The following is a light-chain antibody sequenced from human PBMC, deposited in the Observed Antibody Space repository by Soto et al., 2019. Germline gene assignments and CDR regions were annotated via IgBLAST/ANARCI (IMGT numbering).Light chain of an antibody. V-gene: IGLV2-14*03. CDR2: DVT. Sequence: QSALTQPASVSGSPGQSITISCTGTSSDVGAYNYVSWYQQQPGKAPIIIIYDVTYRPSGVSDRFSGSKSGNTASLTISGLQAEDEADYYCGSYTRSSTLVFGGGTKVTVL. CDR1: SSDVGAYNY. J-gene: IGLJ2*01. CDR3: GSYTRSSTLV.